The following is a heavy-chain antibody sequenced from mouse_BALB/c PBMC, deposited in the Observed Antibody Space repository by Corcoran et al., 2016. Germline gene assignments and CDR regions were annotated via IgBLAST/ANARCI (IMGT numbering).Heavy chain of an antibody. V-gene: IGHV1S136*01. CDR1: GYTFTSYV. CDR3: ARGGGYDAMDY. Sequence: EVQLQQSGPELVKPGASVKMSCKASGYTFTSYVMHWVKQKPGQGLEWIGYINPYNDGTKYNEKFKGKATLTSDKSSSTAYMELSSLTSEDSAVYYCARGGGYDAMDYWGQGTSVTVSS. J-gene: IGHJ4*01. CDR2: INPYNDGT.